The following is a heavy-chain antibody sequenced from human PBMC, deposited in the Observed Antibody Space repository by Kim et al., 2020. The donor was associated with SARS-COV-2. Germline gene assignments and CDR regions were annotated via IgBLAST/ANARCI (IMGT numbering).Heavy chain of an antibody. CDR1: GYSISSGYY. CDR3: ASLGGLWFGELSSHD. CDR2: IYHSGST. J-gene: IGHJ4*02. Sequence: SETLSLTCTVSGYSISSGYYWGWIRQPPGKGLEWIGSIYHSGSTYYNPSLKSRVTISVDTSKNQFSLKLSSVTAADTAVYYCASLGGLWFGELSSHDWGQGTLVTVSS. D-gene: IGHD3-10*01. V-gene: IGHV4-38-2*02.